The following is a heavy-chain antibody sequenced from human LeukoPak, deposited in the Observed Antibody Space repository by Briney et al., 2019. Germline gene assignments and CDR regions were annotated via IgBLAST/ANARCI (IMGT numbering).Heavy chain of an antibody. CDR2: INPNSGGT. Sequence: ASVKVSCKASGYTFTGYYMHWVRHAPGQALERIGWINPNSGGTNYAQKFQGRVTMTRDTSISTAYMELSRLRSDDTAVYYCASLGRGYYDSSEAWGQGNLVTVSS. CDR1: GYTFTGYY. CDR3: ASLGRGYYDSSEA. D-gene: IGHD3-22*01. J-gene: IGHJ5*02. V-gene: IGHV1-2*02.